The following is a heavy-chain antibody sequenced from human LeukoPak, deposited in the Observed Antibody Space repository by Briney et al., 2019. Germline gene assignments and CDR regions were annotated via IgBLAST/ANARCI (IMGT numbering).Heavy chain of an antibody. CDR3: ARAILHTGSGWYDAFDI. Sequence: GASVKVSCKASGYTFTSYGISWVRQAPGQGLEWMGWISAYNGNTNYAQNLQGRVTMTTDTSTSTAYMELRSLRSDDTAVYYCARAILHTGSGWYDAFDIWGQGTMVTVSS. D-gene: IGHD6-19*01. CDR2: ISAYNGNT. V-gene: IGHV1-18*01. J-gene: IGHJ3*02. CDR1: GYTFTSYG.